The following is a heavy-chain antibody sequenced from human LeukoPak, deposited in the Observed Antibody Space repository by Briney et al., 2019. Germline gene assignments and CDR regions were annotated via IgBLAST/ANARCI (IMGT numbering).Heavy chain of an antibody. Sequence: PGGSLRLSCAASGFTFSDYYMSWIRQAPGKGLEWVSYISSSGSTIYYADSVKGRFTISRDNAKNSLYLQMNSLRAEDTAVYYCAKAEGRYSGYVSGVFGYWGQGTLVTVSS. D-gene: IGHD5-12*01. CDR1: GFTFSDYY. CDR3: AKAEGRYSGYVSGVFGY. CDR2: ISSSGSTI. J-gene: IGHJ4*02. V-gene: IGHV3-11*01.